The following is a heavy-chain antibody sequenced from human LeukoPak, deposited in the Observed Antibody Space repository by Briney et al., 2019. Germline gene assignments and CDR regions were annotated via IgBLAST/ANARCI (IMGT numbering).Heavy chain of an antibody. CDR2: IKQDGSEK. CDR1: GFTFGSYW. J-gene: IGHJ4*02. D-gene: IGHD1-1*01. V-gene: IGHV3-7*03. CDR3: ARDPPRHVQVPCY. Sequence: QSGGSLRLSCATSGFTFGSYWMTGVRQPPGKGLEWVVNIKQDGSEKNYVDSVKGRFTISRDNSKNSLYLQMNSLRAEDTAVYYCARDPPRHVQVPCYWGQGTRVTVSS.